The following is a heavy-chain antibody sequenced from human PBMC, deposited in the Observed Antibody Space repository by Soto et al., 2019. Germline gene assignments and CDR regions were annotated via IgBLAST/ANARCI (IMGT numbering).Heavy chain of an antibody. J-gene: IGHJ4*01. V-gene: IGHV1-8*01. CDR2: MSPNSGNT. CDR1: GYTFTSYD. Sequence: GASVKVSCKAYGYTFTSYDINWVRQATGQGLEWTGWMSPNSGNTGYAQKFQGRVTMTRNTSISTAYMELSSLRSEEKAVYYCARGLPGGYSGYDYDYWGHGTLVTVSS. D-gene: IGHD5-12*01. CDR3: ARGLPGGYSGYDYDY.